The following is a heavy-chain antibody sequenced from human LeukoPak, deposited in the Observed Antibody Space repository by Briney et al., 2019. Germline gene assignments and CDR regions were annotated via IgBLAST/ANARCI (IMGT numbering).Heavy chain of an antibody. Sequence: GESLKISCKGSGYSFTSYWIGWVRQMPGKGLEWMGIIYPGDSDTRYSPSFQGQVTISADKSISTAYLQWSSLKASDTAMYYCARHSASGSYYNGWDFDYWGQGTLVTVSS. CDR2: IYPGDSDT. CDR3: ARHSASGSYYNGWDFDY. D-gene: IGHD1-26*01. J-gene: IGHJ4*02. CDR1: GYSFTSYW. V-gene: IGHV5-51*01.